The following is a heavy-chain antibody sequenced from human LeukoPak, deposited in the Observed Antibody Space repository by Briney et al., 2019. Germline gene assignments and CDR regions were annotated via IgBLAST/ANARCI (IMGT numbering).Heavy chain of an antibody. CDR3: AKDLYSSGWSPFDY. J-gene: IGHJ4*02. V-gene: IGHV3-30*02. Sequence: GGSLRLSCAASGFTFSSYSMNWVRQAPGKGLEWVAFIRYDGSNKYYADSVKGRFTISRDNSKNTLYLQMNSLRAEDTAVYYCAKDLYSSGWSPFDYWGQGTLVTVSS. D-gene: IGHD6-19*01. CDR2: IRYDGSNK. CDR1: GFTFSSYS.